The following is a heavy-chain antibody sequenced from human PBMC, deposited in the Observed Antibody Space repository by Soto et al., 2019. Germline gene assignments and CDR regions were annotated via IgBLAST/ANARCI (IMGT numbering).Heavy chain of an antibody. V-gene: IGHV2-26*01. Sequence: QVTLKESGPVLVKPTETLTLTCTVSGFSLSNARMGVTWIRQPPGKALEWLAHIFSNDEKSYSTSLKSRLTISKVTSKSQVVLTMINMDPVDTATYYCARHGRGVGARPLDYWGQGTLVTVSS. CDR1: GFSLSNARMG. J-gene: IGHJ4*02. CDR3: ARHGRGVGARPLDY. CDR2: IFSNDEK. D-gene: IGHD1-26*01.